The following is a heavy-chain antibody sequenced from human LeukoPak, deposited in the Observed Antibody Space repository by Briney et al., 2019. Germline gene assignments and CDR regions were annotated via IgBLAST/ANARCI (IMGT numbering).Heavy chain of an antibody. CDR1: GFSLSAYW. D-gene: IGHD3-9*01. V-gene: IGHV3-7*01. CDR2: INRDGSQK. CDR3: AKVGSCDDILTGWFDP. Sequence: GGSLRLSCAASGFSLSAYWMTWVRQAPGKGLEWVANINRDGSQKNHVDSVKGRFTISRDNAENSLFLQMNSLTAEDTAVYYCAKVGSCDDILTGWFDPWGQGTLVTVSS. J-gene: IGHJ5*02.